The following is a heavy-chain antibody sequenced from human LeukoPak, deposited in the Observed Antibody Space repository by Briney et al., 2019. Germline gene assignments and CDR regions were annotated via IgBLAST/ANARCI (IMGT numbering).Heavy chain of an antibody. V-gene: IGHV4-4*07. CDR1: GGSISSYY. CDR2: IYSSGSN. J-gene: IGHJ4*02. CDR3: ARDNELGRSFDY. D-gene: IGHD1-7*01. Sequence: SETLSLTCTVSGGSISSYYWSWVRQPAGKGLEWIGRIYSSGSNNYNPSLESRVTMSVDTSKNQFSLKLSSVTAADTAMYYCARDNELGRSFDYWGQGILFTVSS.